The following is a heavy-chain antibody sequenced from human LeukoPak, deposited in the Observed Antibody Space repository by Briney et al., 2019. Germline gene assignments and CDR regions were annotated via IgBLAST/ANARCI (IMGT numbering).Heavy chain of an antibody. CDR1: GYSISRGYS. CDR2: IYHSGST. D-gene: IGHD6-19*01. CDR3: AKWMVIGSRDWYFDL. V-gene: IGHV4-38-2*02. Sequence: SETLSLTCTVSGYSISRGYSWGWIRQPPGKGLEWIGNIYHSGSTNYSPSLKSRVTISVDTSKNQFSLKLSSVTAADTTVYYCAKWMVIGSRDWYFDLWGRGTLVTVSS. J-gene: IGHJ2*01.